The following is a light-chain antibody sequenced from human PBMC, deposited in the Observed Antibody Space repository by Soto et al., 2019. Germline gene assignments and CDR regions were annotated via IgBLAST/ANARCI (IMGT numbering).Light chain of an antibody. Sequence: DIQMTQSPSTLSASVGDRVTITCRASQSISSRLAWYQQKPGKDPKFLVYDASNLESGVPSRFSGSGSGTEFSLTISNLQPDDCATYYCQQYENYWTFGQGTKVDIK. CDR2: DAS. J-gene: IGKJ1*01. CDR1: QSISSR. CDR3: QQYENYWT. V-gene: IGKV1-5*01.